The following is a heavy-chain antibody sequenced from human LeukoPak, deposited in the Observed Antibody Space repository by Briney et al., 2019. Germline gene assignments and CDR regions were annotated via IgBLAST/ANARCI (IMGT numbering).Heavy chain of an antibody. Sequence: GGSLRLSCAASGFTFSSYSMNWVRQAPGKGLEWVANINRDGTTKNYVDSVQGRFTISRDNAQSSLYLQMDSLKAEDTAVYYCARVRSGSLDYWGQGTLVTVSS. J-gene: IGHJ4*02. D-gene: IGHD1-26*01. CDR3: ARVRSGSLDY. CDR2: INRDGTTK. CDR1: GFTFSSYS. V-gene: IGHV3-7*02.